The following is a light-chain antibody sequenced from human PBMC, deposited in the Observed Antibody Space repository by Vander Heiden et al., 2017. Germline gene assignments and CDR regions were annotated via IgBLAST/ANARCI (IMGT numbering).Light chain of an antibody. Sequence: IVMPQSPLFLPVTSGEPASISCRSSQSLLHSNGYNYLDWYLQKPGQSPQLLIYLGSNRASGVPDRFSGSGSGTDFTLKISRVEAEDVGVYYCMQALQTPYTFGQGTKLEIK. CDR3: MQALQTPYT. CDR2: LGS. V-gene: IGKV2-28*01. CDR1: QSLLHSNGYNY. J-gene: IGKJ2*01.